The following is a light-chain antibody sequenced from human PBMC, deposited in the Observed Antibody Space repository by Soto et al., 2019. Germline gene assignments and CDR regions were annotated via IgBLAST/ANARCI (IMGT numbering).Light chain of an antibody. V-gene: IGLV2-14*01. Sequence: QSALTQPASVSGSPGQSITISCTGTSSDVGGYNYVSWYQQHPGKAPKLMSYDVSNRPSGVSNHFSGSKYGNTASLTISGLQAEDEADYYCSSYTSSRTVVFGGGTKVTVL. CDR3: SSYTSSRTVV. J-gene: IGLJ2*01. CDR2: DVS. CDR1: SSDVGGYNY.